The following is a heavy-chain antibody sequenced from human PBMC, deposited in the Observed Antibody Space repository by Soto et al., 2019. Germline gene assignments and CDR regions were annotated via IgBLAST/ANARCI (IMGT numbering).Heavy chain of an antibody. CDR2: IYYSGST. Sequence: SETLSLTFTVSGGSISSYYWSWIRQPPGKGLEWIGYIYYSGSTNYNPSLKSRVTISVDTSKNQFSLKLSSVTAADTAVYYCARGFHCSSTSCYMGYYYYGMDVWGQGTTVTVSS. V-gene: IGHV4-59*01. CDR3: ARGFHCSSTSCYMGYYYYGMDV. D-gene: IGHD2-2*02. J-gene: IGHJ6*02. CDR1: GGSISSYY.